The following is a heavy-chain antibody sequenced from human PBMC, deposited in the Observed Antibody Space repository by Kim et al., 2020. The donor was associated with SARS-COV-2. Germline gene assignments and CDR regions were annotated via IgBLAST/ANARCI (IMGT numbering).Heavy chain of an antibody. J-gene: IGHJ3*02. CDR3: AKGPMAQTYAFDI. V-gene: IGHV3-23*01. Sequence: YAQSLKGRFTITRDNPKNPLYLPMNSRRAEDTAVYYGAKGPMAQTYAFDIWGQGTMVSVSS. D-gene: IGHD3-10*01.